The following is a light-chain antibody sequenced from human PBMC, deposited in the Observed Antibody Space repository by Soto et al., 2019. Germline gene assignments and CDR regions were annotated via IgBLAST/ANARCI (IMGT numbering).Light chain of an antibody. V-gene: IGKV3-20*01. CDR2: DAS. CDR3: QQFSSYPLT. CDR1: QTVRNNY. J-gene: IGKJ4*01. Sequence: EIVFTQSPATLSLSPGERATLSCRASQTVRNNYLAWDQRKTGKAPRLLIYDASSRATGIPDRFSGGGSGTDFTLTLSSLEPEDFSVYYCQQFSSYPLTFGGGTKVDIK.